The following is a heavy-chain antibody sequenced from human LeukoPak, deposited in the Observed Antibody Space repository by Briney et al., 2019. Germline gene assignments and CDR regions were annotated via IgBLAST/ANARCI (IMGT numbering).Heavy chain of an antibody. Sequence: GASVKVSCKASGYTFTSYGINWVRQAPGQGLEWMGWINPNSGGTNYAQKFQGRVTMTRDTSISTAYMELSRLRSDDTAVYYCARGGNYDFWSGYYTGTQGNWFDPWGQGTLVTVSS. CDR3: ARGGNYDFWSGYYTGTQGNWFDP. J-gene: IGHJ5*02. CDR1: GYTFTSYG. D-gene: IGHD3-3*01. CDR2: INPNSGGT. V-gene: IGHV1-2*02.